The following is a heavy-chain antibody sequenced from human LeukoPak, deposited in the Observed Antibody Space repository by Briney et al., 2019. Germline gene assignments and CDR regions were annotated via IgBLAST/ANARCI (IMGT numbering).Heavy chain of an antibody. J-gene: IGHJ4*02. Sequence: SETLSLTCAVYGGSFSGYYWSWIRQPPGKGLEWIGEINHRGSTNYNPSLKSRVTISVDTSKNQFSLKLSSVTVADTAVYYCARRKGTSGWSWGSPYYFDYWGQGTLVTVSS. CDR2: INHRGST. V-gene: IGHV4-34*01. CDR3: ARRKGTSGWSWGSPYYFDY. D-gene: IGHD6-19*01. CDR1: GGSFSGYY.